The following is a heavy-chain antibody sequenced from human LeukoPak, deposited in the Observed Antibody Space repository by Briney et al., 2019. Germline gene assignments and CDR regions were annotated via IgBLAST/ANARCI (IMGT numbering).Heavy chain of an antibody. CDR1: GFTFSSYS. D-gene: IGHD3-9*01. CDR3: ARLARYFDLAYGMDV. Sequence: GGSLRLSCAASGFTFSSYSMNWVRQAPGKGLEWVSSISSSSSYIYYADSVKGRFTISRDNAKNSLYLQMNSLRAEDTAVYYCARLARYFDLAYGMDVWGQGTTVTVSS. CDR2: ISSSSSYI. V-gene: IGHV3-21*01. J-gene: IGHJ6*02.